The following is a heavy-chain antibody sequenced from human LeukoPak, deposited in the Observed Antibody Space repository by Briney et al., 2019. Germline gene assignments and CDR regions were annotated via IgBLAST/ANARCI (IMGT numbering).Heavy chain of an antibody. V-gene: IGHV3-48*03. CDR1: GFTFSIYE. J-gene: IGHJ4*02. Sequence: GGSLRLSCAASGFTFSIYEMNWVRQAPGKGLEWVSYISSSGSTIYYADSVKGRFTISRDNAKNSLYLQINSLRAEDTAVYYCARDGPPYCSGGSCYSGPSDYWGQGTLVTVSS. CDR3: ARDGPPYCSGGSCYSGPSDY. D-gene: IGHD2-15*01. CDR2: ISSSGSTI.